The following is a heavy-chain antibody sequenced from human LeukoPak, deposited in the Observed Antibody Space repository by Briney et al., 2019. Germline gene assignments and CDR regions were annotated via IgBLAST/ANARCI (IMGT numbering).Heavy chain of an antibody. D-gene: IGHD2-2*01. CDR2: IYYSGST. CDR1: GFTFDDYA. Sequence: PGGSLRLSCAASGFTFDDYAMHWVRQPPGKGLEWIGYIYYSGSTNYNPSLKSRVTISVDTSKNQFSLKLSSVTAADTAVYYCARACVRSSTSCSFAFDIWGQGTMVTVSS. V-gene: IGHV4-59*01. CDR3: ARACVRSSTSCSFAFDI. J-gene: IGHJ3*02.